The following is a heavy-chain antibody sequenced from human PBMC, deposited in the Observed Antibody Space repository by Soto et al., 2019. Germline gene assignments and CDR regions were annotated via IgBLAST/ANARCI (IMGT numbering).Heavy chain of an antibody. CDR1: GFTFSDYY. V-gene: IGHV3-11*05. J-gene: IGHJ4*02. CDR2: ISSSSSYT. CDR3: ARAVDIVATQYDY. Sequence: PGGSLRLSCAASGFTFSDYYMSWIRQAPGKGLEWVSYISSSSSYTNYADSVKGRFTISRDNAKNSLYLQMNSLRAEDTAVYYCARAVDIVATQYDYWGQGTLVTVSS. D-gene: IGHD5-12*01.